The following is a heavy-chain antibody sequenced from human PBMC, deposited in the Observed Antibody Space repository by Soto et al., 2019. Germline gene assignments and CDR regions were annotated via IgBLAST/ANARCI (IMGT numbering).Heavy chain of an antibody. CDR2: IRSSSSYI. CDR1: GFTFSSYS. D-gene: IGHD6-13*01. Sequence: EVQLVESGGGLVKPGGSLRLSCAASGFTFSSYSMNWVRQAPGKGLEWVSSIRSSSSYIYYADSVKGRFTISRDNAMNTLYLQMNGLTAEDTAVYYWARDRHSSSWTNWFDPWGQGTLVTVSS. V-gene: IGHV3-21*01. J-gene: IGHJ5*02. CDR3: ARDRHSSSWTNWFDP.